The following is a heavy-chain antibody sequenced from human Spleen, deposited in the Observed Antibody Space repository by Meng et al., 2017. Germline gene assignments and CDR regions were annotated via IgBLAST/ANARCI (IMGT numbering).Heavy chain of an antibody. Sequence: QIPLKESGPTLVKPTQTLTLTCTFSGVSLSTSEEAVGWIRQPPGKALEWLALIYWHDEERYSPSLKGRLTITKDTSKNQVVLTMTNMDPVDTGTYYCAHRRGGYFDYWGQGTLVTVFS. CDR2: IYWHDEE. D-gene: IGHD3-16*01. J-gene: IGHJ4*02. CDR3: AHRRGGYFDY. CDR1: GVSLSTSEEA. V-gene: IGHV2-5*01.